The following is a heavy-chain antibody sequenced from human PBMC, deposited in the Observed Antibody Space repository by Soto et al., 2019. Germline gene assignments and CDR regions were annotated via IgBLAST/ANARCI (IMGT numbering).Heavy chain of an antibody. CDR1: GYSFTSYW. D-gene: IGHD6-19*01. Sequence: EVQLVQSGAEVKKPGESLKISCKGSGYSFTSYWIGWVRQMPGKGLEWMGIIYPGDSDTRYSPSFQGQVTISADKSISTAYLQWSSLKASDTAMYYCARPPAGSSGWYSGDAFDIWGQGTMVTVSS. V-gene: IGHV5-51*03. CDR3: ARPPAGSSGWYSGDAFDI. J-gene: IGHJ3*02. CDR2: IYPGDSDT.